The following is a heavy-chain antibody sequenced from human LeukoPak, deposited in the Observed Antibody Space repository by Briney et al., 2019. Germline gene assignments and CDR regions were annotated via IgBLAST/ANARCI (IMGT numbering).Heavy chain of an antibody. CDR3: AREGPGQVDTAMVRSFDY. V-gene: IGHV4-34*01. Sequence: SETLSLTCAVYGGSFSGYYWSWIRQPPGKGLEWIGEINHSGSTNYHPSLKSRVTISVDTSKNQFSLKLSSVTAADTAVYYCAREGPGQVDTAMVRSFDYWGQGTLVTVSS. J-gene: IGHJ4*02. CDR2: INHSGST. D-gene: IGHD5-18*01. CDR1: GGSFSGYY.